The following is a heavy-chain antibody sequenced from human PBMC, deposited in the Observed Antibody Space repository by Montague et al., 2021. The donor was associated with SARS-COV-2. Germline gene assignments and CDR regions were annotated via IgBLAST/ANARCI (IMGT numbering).Heavy chain of an antibody. J-gene: IGHJ2*01. D-gene: IGHD7-27*01. CDR2: IYYTGST. Sequence: TLSLTCTVSGGSISGDNYYWTWNRQHPGKGLEWIAYIYYTGSTYYNPSLQSRLRTSLDTSKNQFSLTLTSVTAADTAIYYCAGNRGWGSRGAGYIDLWGRGTPVTVSS. V-gene: IGHV4-31*03. CDR3: AGNRGWGSRGAGYIDL. CDR1: GGSISGDNYY.